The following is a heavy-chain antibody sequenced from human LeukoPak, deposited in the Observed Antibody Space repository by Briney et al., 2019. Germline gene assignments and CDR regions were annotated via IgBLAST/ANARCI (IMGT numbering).Heavy chain of an antibody. V-gene: IGHV3-23*01. CDR2: ITSSGDKT. CDR3: AKDPNFSSGWYLADY. J-gene: IGHJ4*02. Sequence: GGSLRLSCAASGFPFSIFALSWVRQAPGKGLEWVSSITSSGDKTYYADSVKGRFTVSRDNSKKTVDLQMNSLRAEDTALSYCAKDPNFSSGWYLADYWGQGTLVTVSS. CDR1: GFPFSIFA. D-gene: IGHD6-19*01.